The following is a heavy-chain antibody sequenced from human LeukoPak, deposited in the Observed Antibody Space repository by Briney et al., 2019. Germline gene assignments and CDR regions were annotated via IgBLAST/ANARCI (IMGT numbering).Heavy chain of an antibody. D-gene: IGHD1-1*01. J-gene: IGHJ4*02. Sequence: PGGSLRLSCAASGFTFSNAWMSWVRQAPGKGLEWVGRIKSKTDDGTTDYAAPVKGRFTISRDDSKNTLYLQMNSLKTEDTAVYYCTTVLEPLDYFDYWGQGTLVTVSS. V-gene: IGHV3-15*01. CDR2: IKSKTDDGTT. CDR1: GFTFSNAW. CDR3: TTVLEPLDYFDY.